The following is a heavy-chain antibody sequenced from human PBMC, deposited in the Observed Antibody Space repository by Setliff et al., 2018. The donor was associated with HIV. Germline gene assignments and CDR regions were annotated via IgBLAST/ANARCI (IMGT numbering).Heavy chain of an antibody. CDR3: ARASSRLNCSGGSCYRAPYAFDI. CDR1: GGSITSGSYY. D-gene: IGHD2-15*01. J-gene: IGHJ3*02. CDR2: IYTSGST. Sequence: SETLSLTCTVSGGSITSGSYYWSWIRQPAGKGLEWIGHIYTSGSTNYNPSLKSRVTISVDTSKNQFSLKLSSVTAADTAVYYCARASSRLNCSGGSCYRAPYAFDIWGQGTMVTVSS. V-gene: IGHV4-61*09.